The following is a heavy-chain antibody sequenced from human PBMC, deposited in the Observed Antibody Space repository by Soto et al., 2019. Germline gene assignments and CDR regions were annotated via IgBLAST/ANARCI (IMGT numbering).Heavy chain of an antibody. D-gene: IGHD3-10*01. CDR3: ASEGLPIYYCGMDV. CDR1: GYIFTGYH. CDR2: INPNSGGT. V-gene: IGHV1-2*02. Sequence: ASVKVSCKASGYIFTGYHMHWVRQAPGRGLEWMGWINPNSGGTKYAQKFQGRVTMTRDTSISTAYMELSSLRSDDTAVYYCASEGLPIYYCGMDVWGQVTRSIVSS. J-gene: IGHJ6*01.